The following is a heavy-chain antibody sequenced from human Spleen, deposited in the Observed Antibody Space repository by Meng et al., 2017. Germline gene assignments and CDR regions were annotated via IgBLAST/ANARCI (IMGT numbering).Heavy chain of an antibody. V-gene: IGHV3-30*04. Sequence: VQLVEAGGGGVQPGRALGLSGAACGFTFSSYAMHWVRQAPGKGLEWVAVISYDGSNKYYADSVKGRVTISRDNSKNTLYLQMNSLRTEDTALYYCAKYSYGLGDYFDYWGQGALVTVSS. CDR2: ISYDGSNK. J-gene: IGHJ4*02. D-gene: IGHD3-10*01. CDR3: AKYSYGLGDYFDY. CDR1: GFTFSSYA.